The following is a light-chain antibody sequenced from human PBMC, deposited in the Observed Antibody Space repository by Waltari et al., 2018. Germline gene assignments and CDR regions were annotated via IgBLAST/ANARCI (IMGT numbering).Light chain of an antibody. CDR2: YKSDSDK. J-gene: IGLJ1*01. V-gene: IGLV5-45*03. CDR3: MIWHSNAYV. Sequence: QAVLTQPSSLSASPGASVSLPCTLRSGLNVGTYRINWYQQKAGSPPQFLLRYKSDSDKEQGPGVPSRFSGSKDASANAGILLISGLQSEDEADYYCMIWHSNAYVFGTGTKVTVL. CDR1: SGLNVGTYR.